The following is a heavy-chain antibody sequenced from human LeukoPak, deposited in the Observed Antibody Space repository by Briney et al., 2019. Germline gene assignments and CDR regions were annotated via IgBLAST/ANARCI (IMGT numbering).Heavy chain of an antibody. CDR2: INHSGST. V-gene: IGHV4-34*01. J-gene: IGHJ4*02. D-gene: IGHD3-3*01. CDR1: GGSFSGYY. CDR3: ARWREWLPHLDY. Sequence: SETLSLTCAVYGGSFSGYYWSWIRQPPGKGLEWIGEINHSGSTNYNPSLKSRVTISVDTSKNQFSLKLSSVTVADTAVYYCARWREWLPHLDYWGQGTLVTVSS.